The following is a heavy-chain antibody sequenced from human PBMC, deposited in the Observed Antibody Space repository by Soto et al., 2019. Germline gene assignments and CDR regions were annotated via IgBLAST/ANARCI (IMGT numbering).Heavy chain of an antibody. Sequence: VQLVQSGAEVKKPGSSVKVSCKASGGTFSSYAISWVRQAPGQGLEWMGGIIPISETTNYAQKFQGRVTITADESTSTAYMELRSLRSEDTAVYYWARSQGSSTSLEIYYYYYYGMDVWGQGTTVTVSS. CDR2: IIPISETT. D-gene: IGHD2-2*01. V-gene: IGHV1-69*01. CDR3: ARSQGSSTSLEIYYYYYYGMDV. J-gene: IGHJ6*02. CDR1: GGTFSSYA.